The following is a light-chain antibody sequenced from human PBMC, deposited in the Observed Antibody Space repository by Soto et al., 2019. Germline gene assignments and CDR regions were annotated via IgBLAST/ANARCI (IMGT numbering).Light chain of an antibody. Sequence: IKMTQSPSSLSASVGDRVTITFRASQGITNFLAWYQQKPGKVPKLLIYEASTLQSGVPSRFSGSGSGTDFSLTIRSLQPEDFATYYCQQSFNLPRTFGPGTK. J-gene: IGKJ1*01. CDR3: QQSFNLPRT. V-gene: IGKV1-27*01. CDR2: EAS. CDR1: QGITNF.